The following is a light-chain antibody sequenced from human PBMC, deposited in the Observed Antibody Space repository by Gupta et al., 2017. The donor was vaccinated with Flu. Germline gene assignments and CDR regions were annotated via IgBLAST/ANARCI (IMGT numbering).Light chain of an antibody. CDR3: QVWDSSSDHPGYV. J-gene: IGLJ1*01. CDR1: NNGSKS. V-gene: IGLV3-21*02. CDR2: DDS. Sequence: SYVLTQPPSVSVAPGQTARITCGGNNNGSKSVHWYQQKPGQAPVLVVYDDSYRPSGIPERFSGSNSGNTATLTISRVEAGDEADYYCQVWDSSSDHPGYVFGTGTKVTVL.